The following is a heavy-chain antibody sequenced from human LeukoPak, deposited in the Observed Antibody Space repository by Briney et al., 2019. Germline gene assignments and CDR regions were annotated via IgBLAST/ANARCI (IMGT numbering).Heavy chain of an antibody. CDR2: MNPNSGNT. Sequence: ASVKVSCKASGYTFTSYDINWVRQATGQGLEWMGWMNPNSGNTGYAQKFQGRVTMTKNTSITTAYMELSSLRSEDTTVYYCARALSWTTDSYYYMDVWGKGTTVTVSS. CDR3: ARALSWTTDSYYYMDV. J-gene: IGHJ6*03. D-gene: IGHD3/OR15-3a*01. V-gene: IGHV1-8*01. CDR1: GYTFTSYD.